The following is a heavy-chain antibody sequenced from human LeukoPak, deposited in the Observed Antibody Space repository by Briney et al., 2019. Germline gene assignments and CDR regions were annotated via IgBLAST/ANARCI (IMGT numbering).Heavy chain of an antibody. CDR3: ASPGDRGY. V-gene: IGHV1-69*05. CDR1: GGTFSSYA. J-gene: IGHJ4*02. CDR2: IIPIFGTA. Sequence: SVKVSCKASGGTFSSYAISWVRQAPGQGLEWMGGIIPIFGTANYAQKFQGRVTITTYESTSTAYMELSSLRSEDTAVYYCASPGDRGYWGQGTLVTVSS. D-gene: IGHD3-10*01.